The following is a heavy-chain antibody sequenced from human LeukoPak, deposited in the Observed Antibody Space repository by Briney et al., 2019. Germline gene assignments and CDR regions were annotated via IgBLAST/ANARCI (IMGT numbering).Heavy chain of an antibody. CDR3: ARVMYSGYDRPFDY. J-gene: IGHJ4*02. CDR2: IIPTFGTA. CDR1: GGTFSSYA. V-gene: IGHV1-69*06. Sequence: ASVKVSCKASGGTFSSYAISWVRQAPGQGLEWMGGIIPTFGTANYAQKFQGRVTITADKSTSTAYMELSSLRSEDTAVYYCARVMYSGYDRPFDYWGQGTLVTVSS. D-gene: IGHD5-12*01.